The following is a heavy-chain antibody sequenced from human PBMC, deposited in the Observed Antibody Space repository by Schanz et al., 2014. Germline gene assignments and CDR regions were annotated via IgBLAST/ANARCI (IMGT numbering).Heavy chain of an antibody. V-gene: IGHV3-23*01. Sequence: EVQLLESGGGLVQPGGSLRLSCAASGFTFSSYAMSWVRQAPGKGLEWVSIISGSGGNTYYADAVKGRFTISRDNAKSSLYLQMNSLRVEDTAVYYCARVKYCTITRCYRTETEGIYYMDVWGKGTTVTVSS. CDR2: ISGSGGNT. CDR3: ARVKYCTITRCYRTETEGIYYMDV. D-gene: IGHD2-2*01. J-gene: IGHJ6*03. CDR1: GFTFSSYA.